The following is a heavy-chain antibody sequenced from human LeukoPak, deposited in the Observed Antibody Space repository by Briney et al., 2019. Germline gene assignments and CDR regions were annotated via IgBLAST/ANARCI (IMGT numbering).Heavy chain of an antibody. CDR1: GFPLSSHW. J-gene: IGHJ4*02. D-gene: IGHD7-27*01. V-gene: IGHV3-7*03. CDR2: INQDGSAK. Sequence: PGGSLRLSCAASGFPLSSHWMSWVRQAPGKGLEWVANINQDGSAKYYVASVKGRFTISRDNAKNSIYLQMNSLRAEDTALYYCAKATGDYYFDYWGQGTLVTVSS. CDR3: AKATGDYYFDY.